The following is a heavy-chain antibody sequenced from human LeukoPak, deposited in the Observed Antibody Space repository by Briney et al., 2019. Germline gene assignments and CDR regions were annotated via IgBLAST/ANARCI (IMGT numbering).Heavy chain of an antibody. Sequence: PSETLSLTCTVSGGSISSSSYYWGWIRQPPGKGLEWIGSIYYSGSTYYNPSLKSRVTISVDTSKNQFSLKLSSVTAADTAVYYCARHPRRITMVRRVITWFDPWGQGTLVTVSS. CDR2: IYYSGST. D-gene: IGHD3-10*01. CDR3: ARHPRRITMVRRVITWFDP. CDR1: GGSISSSSYY. V-gene: IGHV4-39*01. J-gene: IGHJ5*02.